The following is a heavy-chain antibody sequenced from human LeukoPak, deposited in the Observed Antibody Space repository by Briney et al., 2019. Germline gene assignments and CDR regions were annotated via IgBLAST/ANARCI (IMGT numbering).Heavy chain of an antibody. CDR3: ATIRSL. CDR1: GFTFTNAW. Sequence: GGSLRLSCAASGFTFTNAWMSWVRQAPGKGLEWVGLIKSKADGGTTDYAAPVEGRFAISRDDSKNTLYLQMNSLKTEDTAVYYCATIRSLWGQATLVTVSS. J-gene: IGHJ4*02. CDR2: IKSKADGGTT. V-gene: IGHV3-15*01.